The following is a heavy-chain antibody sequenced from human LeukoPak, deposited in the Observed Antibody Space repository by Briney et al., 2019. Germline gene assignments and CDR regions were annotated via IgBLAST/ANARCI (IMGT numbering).Heavy chain of an antibody. D-gene: IGHD1-14*01. CDR3: AREFGTGGAFDI. Sequence: SETLSLTCAVYGGSFSGYYWSWIRQPPGKGLEWIGYIYYSGSTNYNPSLKSRVTISVDTSKNQFSLKLSSVTAADTAVYYCAREFGTGGAFDIWGQGTMVTVSS. CDR1: GGSFSGYY. J-gene: IGHJ3*02. CDR2: IYYSGST. V-gene: IGHV4-59*01.